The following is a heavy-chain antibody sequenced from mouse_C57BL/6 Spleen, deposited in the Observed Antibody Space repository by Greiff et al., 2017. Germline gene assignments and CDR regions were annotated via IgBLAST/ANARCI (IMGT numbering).Heavy chain of an antibody. CDR2: IDPSDSYT. CDR3: ARSETAQTPFAY. J-gene: IGHJ3*01. V-gene: IGHV1-69*01. CDR1: GYTFTSYW. D-gene: IGHD3-2*02. Sequence: QVQLQQPGAELVMPGASVKLSCKASGYTFTSYWMHWVKQRPGQGLEWIGEIDPSDSYTNYNQKFKGKSTLTVDKSSSTAYMQLSSLTSEDSAVYDCARSETAQTPFAYWGQGTLVTVSA.